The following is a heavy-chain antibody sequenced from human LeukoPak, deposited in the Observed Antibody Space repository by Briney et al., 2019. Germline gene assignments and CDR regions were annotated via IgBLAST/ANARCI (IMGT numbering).Heavy chain of an antibody. D-gene: IGHD2-2*01. CDR2: ISAYNGNT. V-gene: IGHV1-18*01. CDR1: GYTFTSYG. CDR3: ARASIGYCSSTSCYIANFDY. Sequence: RASVKVSFKASGYTFTSYGISWVRQAPGQGLEWMGWISAYNGNTNYAQKLQGRVTMTTDTSTSTAYMELRSLRSDDTAVYYCARASIGYCSSTSCYIANFDYWGQGTLVTVSS. J-gene: IGHJ4*02.